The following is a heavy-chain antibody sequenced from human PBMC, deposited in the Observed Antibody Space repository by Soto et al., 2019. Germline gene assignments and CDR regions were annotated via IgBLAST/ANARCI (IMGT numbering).Heavy chain of an antibody. D-gene: IGHD6-6*01. CDR3: ARDPIEEARNEAFDI. Sequence: GSLRLSCAASGFTFRSHWMTWVRQAPGKGLEWVANIKEDGSTKYYVDSVKGRFTISRDNAKNSLFLQMNSLRVEDTAVYFCARDPIEEARNEAFDIWGQGTLVTVSS. V-gene: IGHV3-7*01. CDR2: IKEDGSTK. J-gene: IGHJ3*02. CDR1: GFTFRSHW.